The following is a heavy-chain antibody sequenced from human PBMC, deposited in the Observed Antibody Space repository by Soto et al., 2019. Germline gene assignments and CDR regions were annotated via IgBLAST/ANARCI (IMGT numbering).Heavy chain of an antibody. J-gene: IGHJ4*02. CDR3: AASIAVAGKVVDY. CDR1: GGSFSGYY. Sequence: QVQLQQWGAGLLKPSETLSLTCAVYGGSFSGYYWSWIRQPPGKGLEWIGEINHSGSTNYNPSLKSRVTISVDTSKNQFSLKLSSVTAADTAVYYCAASIAVAGKVVDYWGQGTLVTVSS. D-gene: IGHD6-19*01. V-gene: IGHV4-34*01. CDR2: INHSGST.